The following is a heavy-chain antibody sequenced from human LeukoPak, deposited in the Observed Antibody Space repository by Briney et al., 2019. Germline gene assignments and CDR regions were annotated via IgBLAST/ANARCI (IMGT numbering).Heavy chain of an antibody. CDR1: GFTFSSYW. V-gene: IGHV3-7*01. Sequence: PGGSLRLSCAASGFTFSSYWMTWVRQSPGKGLEWVAKIKQDGSEKYYVDSVKGRFTISRDNAKNSLYLQMSSLRAEDTAVYYCARDGWAVLFGSFYDYWGQGTLVTVSS. J-gene: IGHJ4*02. D-gene: IGHD2-15*01. CDR3: ARDGWAVLFGSFYDY. CDR2: IKQDGSEK.